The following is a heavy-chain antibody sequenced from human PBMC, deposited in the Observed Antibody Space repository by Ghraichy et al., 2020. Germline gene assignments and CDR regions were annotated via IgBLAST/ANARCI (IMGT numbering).Heavy chain of an antibody. CDR1: GYTLSELS. CDR3: ALGLTMRGPTNWFDP. V-gene: IGHV1-24*01. J-gene: IGHJ5*02. Sequence: ASVKVSCKVSGYTLSELSMHWVRQAPGKGLDWMGSFDHEDDETIYAQKFQGRVTMTEDTSTDPAYMELSSLRSEDTAVYYCALGLTMRGPTNWFDPWGQGTLVTVSS. CDR2: FDHEDDET. D-gene: IGHD4/OR15-4a*01.